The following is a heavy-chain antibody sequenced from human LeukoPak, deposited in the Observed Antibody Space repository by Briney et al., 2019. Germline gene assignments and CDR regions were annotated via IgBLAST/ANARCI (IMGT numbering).Heavy chain of an antibody. J-gene: IGHJ4*02. D-gene: IGHD1-26*01. CDR1: GFTFSSYA. CDR2: ISYDGSNK. CDR3: ARGEPHDY. V-gene: IGHV3-30-3*01. Sequence: GGSLRLSCAASGFTFSSYAMHWVRQAPGKGLEWVAVISYDGSNKYYADSVKGRFTISRDNSKDTLYLQMNSLRAEDTAVYYCARGEPHDYWGQGTLVTVSS.